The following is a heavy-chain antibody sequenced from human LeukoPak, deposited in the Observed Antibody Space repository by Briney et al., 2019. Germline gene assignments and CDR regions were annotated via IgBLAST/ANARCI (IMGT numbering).Heavy chain of an antibody. CDR3: ATHPRGLQSGFAN. D-gene: IGHD5-24*01. V-gene: IGHV5-51*01. Sequence: GESSTLSCKGSGYTFTSYWIGWVRQMPGKGLEYMGIIHPGDSDTRYSPSFQGQVTISVDRSSSTAYLQWSRLKASDTAMYYCATHPRGLQSGFANWGQGTLVTVSS. CDR1: GYTFTSYW. J-gene: IGHJ4*02. CDR2: IHPGDSDT.